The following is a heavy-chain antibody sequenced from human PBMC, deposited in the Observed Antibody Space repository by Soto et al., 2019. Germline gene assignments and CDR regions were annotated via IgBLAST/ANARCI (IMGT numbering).Heavy chain of an antibody. CDR3: AHRRAAVRPLYFDY. D-gene: IGHD6-6*01. CDR2: IYWNDDK. V-gene: IGHV2-5*01. CDR1: GFSLSPSGVS. Sequence: SGPTLVNPTQTLTLTCTFSGFSLSPSGVSVGWVRKPLGKALEWLAIIYWNDDKRYSPSLNGRLTITKDTSRNQVVLTMTDMDPLVTSTYFCAHRRAAVRPLYFDYWGQGALVTVSS. J-gene: IGHJ4*02.